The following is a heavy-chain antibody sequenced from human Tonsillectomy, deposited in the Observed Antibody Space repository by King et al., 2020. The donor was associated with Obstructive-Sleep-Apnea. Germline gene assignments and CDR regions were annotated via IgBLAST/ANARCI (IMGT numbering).Heavy chain of an antibody. Sequence: VQLQESGPGLVKPSQTLSLTCTVSGGSISSGGYYWSWIRQHPGKGLEWIGYIYYSGKTYYNPSLKSRVTISIDTSKNQFSLKLSSVTAADTAVYYCARFIATANYLDYWGQGTLVTVSS. V-gene: IGHV4-31*03. CDR3: ARFIATANYLDY. D-gene: IGHD6-13*01. CDR1: GGSISSGGYY. J-gene: IGHJ4*02. CDR2: IYYSGKT.